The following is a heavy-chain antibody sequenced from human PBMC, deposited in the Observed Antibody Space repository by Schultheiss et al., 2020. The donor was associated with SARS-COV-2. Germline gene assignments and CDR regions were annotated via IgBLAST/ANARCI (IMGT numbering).Heavy chain of an antibody. D-gene: IGHD6-19*01. V-gene: IGHV3-21*01. CDR1: GFTFSSYS. J-gene: IGHJ4*02. Sequence: GSLRLSCAASGFTFSSYSMNWVSQAPGKGLEWVSSISSSSSYIYYADSVKGRFTISRDNAKNSLYLQMNSLRAEDTAVYYCARAPRAVAGCFDYWGQGTLVTVSS. CDR3: ARAPRAVAGCFDY. CDR2: ISSSSSYI.